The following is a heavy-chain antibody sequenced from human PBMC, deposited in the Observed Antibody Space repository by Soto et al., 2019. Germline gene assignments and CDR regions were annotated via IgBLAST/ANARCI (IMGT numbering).Heavy chain of an antibody. CDR3: ARMASARTLNWFDP. D-gene: IGHD6-13*01. CDR1: GYTFINFD. V-gene: IGHV1-8*02. J-gene: IGHJ5*02. Sequence: VQLVQSGAEVKEPGASVRVSCKASGYTFINFDISWVRQAAGQVHEWLGWMNPGSGKTGYASKFQGRVAMTRAVSTATSHLDLSSLTSDDTAIYYCARMASARTLNWFDPWGQGTLVTVSS. CDR2: MNPGSGKT.